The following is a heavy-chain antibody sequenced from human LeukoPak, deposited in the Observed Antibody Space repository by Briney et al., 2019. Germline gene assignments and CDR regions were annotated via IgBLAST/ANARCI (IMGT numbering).Heavy chain of an antibody. CDR3: ARQPYSSGWSLFDY. Sequence: SETLSLTCTVSGGSISSSCYYWGWIRQPPGKGLEWIGSIYYSGSTYYNPSLKSRVTISVDTSKNQFSLKLSSVTAADTAVYYCARQPYSSGWSLFDYWGQGTLVTVSS. V-gene: IGHV4-39*01. CDR2: IYYSGST. CDR1: GGSISSSCYY. J-gene: IGHJ4*02. D-gene: IGHD6-19*01.